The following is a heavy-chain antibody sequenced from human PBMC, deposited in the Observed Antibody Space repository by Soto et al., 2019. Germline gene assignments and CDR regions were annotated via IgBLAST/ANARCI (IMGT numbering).Heavy chain of an antibody. D-gene: IGHD5-12*01. CDR2: ISSSSYT. J-gene: IGHJ4*01. V-gene: IGHV3-11*03. CDR3: ARYHHRYSGYDDVDY. CDR1: GFSFGDYY. Sequence: PGGSLRLSCAASGFSFGDYYMSWIRQAPGKGLEWVSYISSSSYTNYADSVKGRFTISRDNAKNSLYLQMNSLRAEDTALYYCARYHHRYSGYDDVDYLRHATLVTV.